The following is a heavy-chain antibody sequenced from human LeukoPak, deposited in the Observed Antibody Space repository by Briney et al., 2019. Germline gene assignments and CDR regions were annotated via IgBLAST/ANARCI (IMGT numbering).Heavy chain of an antibody. V-gene: IGHV3-23*01. Sequence: PGGSLRLSCAASGFTFSSYAMSWVRQAPGEGLEWVSAISGSGGRTYYAHSVKGRFTISRDKSKNTLYLQMNSLRAEDTAVYCCAKEDYGGNVDYWGQGTLATVSS. CDR2: ISGSGGRT. CDR3: AKEDYGGNVDY. J-gene: IGHJ4*02. CDR1: GFTFSSYA. D-gene: IGHD4-23*01.